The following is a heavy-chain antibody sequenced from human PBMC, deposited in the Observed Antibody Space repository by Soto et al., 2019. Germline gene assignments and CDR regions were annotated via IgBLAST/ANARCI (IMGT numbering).Heavy chain of an antibody. D-gene: IGHD5-12*01. Sequence: DVQLLESGGDLVQPGGSLRLSCAASGFIFSNYAMSWVRQAPGKGLEWVSLIRGSGGPTNYADSVKGRFTVSRDNSKNILLLKMNSLRAAATAVYYCVKDFRVGYDWTHDWGQGPLVTVSS. CDR2: IRGSGGPT. CDR1: GFIFSNYA. V-gene: IGHV3-23*01. CDR3: VKDFRVGYDWTHD. J-gene: IGHJ4*02.